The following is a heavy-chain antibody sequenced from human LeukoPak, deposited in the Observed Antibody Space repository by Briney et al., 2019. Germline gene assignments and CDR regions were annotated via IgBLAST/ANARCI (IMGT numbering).Heavy chain of an antibody. CDR1: GFTFSSYA. CDR2: ISYDGSNK. V-gene: IGHV3-30-3*01. CDR3: ARGPSRRAYFDH. Sequence: PGRSLRLSCAASGFTFSSYAMHWVRQAPGKGLEWVAVISYDGSNKYYADSVKGRFTISRDNSKNTLYLQMNSLRAEDTAVYYCARGPSRRAYFDHWGQGTLVTVSS. J-gene: IGHJ4*02.